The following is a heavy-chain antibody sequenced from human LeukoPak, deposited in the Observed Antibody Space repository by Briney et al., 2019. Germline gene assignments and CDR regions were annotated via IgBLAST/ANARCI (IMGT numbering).Heavy chain of an antibody. D-gene: IGHD4-23*01. J-gene: IGHJ4*02. CDR3: ARADGDGGNSGLGY. CDR1: GGSFSGYY. CDR2: INHSGST. Sequence: SETLSLTCAVYGGSFSGYYWSWIRQPPGKGLEWIGEINHSGSTNYNPSLKSRVTISVDTSKNQFSLKLSSVTAADTAVYYCARADGDGGNSGLGYWGQGTLVTVSS. V-gene: IGHV4-34*01.